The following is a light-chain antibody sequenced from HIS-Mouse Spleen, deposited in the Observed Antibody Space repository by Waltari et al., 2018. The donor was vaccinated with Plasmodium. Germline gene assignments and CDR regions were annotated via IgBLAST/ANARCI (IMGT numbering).Light chain of an antibody. CDR2: DER. V-gene: IGLV3-21*03. Sequence: SYVLTQPPSVSVAPGKTARITCGGNNIGSKSVHWYQQKPGQAPLLVVYDERDRPSGIPEGFSGANSGNTATLTISRVEAGDEADYYCQVWDSSSDHPDVVFGGGTKLTVL. CDR1: NIGSKS. CDR3: QVWDSSSDHPDVV. J-gene: IGLJ2*01.